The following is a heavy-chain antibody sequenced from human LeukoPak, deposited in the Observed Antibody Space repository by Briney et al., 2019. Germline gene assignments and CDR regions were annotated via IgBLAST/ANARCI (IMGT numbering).Heavy chain of an antibody. CDR1: GFTFSSYG. CDR2: IRYEGSNK. D-gene: IGHD2-2*01. J-gene: IGHJ6*03. CDR3: AKDLYQLPYYYYYMDV. Sequence: GGSLRLSCAASGFTFSSYGMHWVRQAPGKGLEWVAFIRYEGSNKYYADSVKGRFTISRDNSKNTLYLQMNSLRAEDTVLYYCAKDLYQLPYYYYYMDVWGKGTTVTVSS. V-gene: IGHV3-30*02.